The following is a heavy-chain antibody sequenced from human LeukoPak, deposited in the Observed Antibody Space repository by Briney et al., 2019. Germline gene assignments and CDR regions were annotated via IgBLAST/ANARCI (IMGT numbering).Heavy chain of an antibody. V-gene: IGHV3-23*01. Sequence: GGSLRLSCAASGFTFSSSALSWVRQAPGKGLEWVSGISYSGGSTYYSDSVKGRFTISRDNSKNTLCLQMNSLRAEDTAVYYCAKDFFDSRYCSGGSCFLFDYWGQGTLVTVSS. CDR3: AKDFFDSRYCSGGSCFLFDY. CDR2: ISYSGGST. J-gene: IGHJ4*02. CDR1: GFTFSSSA. D-gene: IGHD2-15*01.